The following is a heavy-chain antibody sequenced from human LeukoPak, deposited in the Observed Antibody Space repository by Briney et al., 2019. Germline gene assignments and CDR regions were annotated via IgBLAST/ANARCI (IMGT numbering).Heavy chain of an antibody. D-gene: IGHD3-10*01. CDR2: INTAGSST. Sequence: GGSLRLSRAASGFTFSAYWMHWVRQAPANGLVWVSHINTAGSSTTYADSAKGRFTISRDNAKNTLYLQMNSLRAEDTAVYYCASDRGFHFDFWGQGALVTVSS. V-gene: IGHV3-74*01. J-gene: IGHJ4*02. CDR3: ASDRGFHFDF. CDR1: GFTFSAYW.